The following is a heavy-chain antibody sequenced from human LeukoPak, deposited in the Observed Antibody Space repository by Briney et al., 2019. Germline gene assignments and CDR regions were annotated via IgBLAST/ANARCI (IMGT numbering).Heavy chain of an antibody. Sequence: TGGSLRLSCVASGFTFSDYYMSWIRQAPGKGLEWISYISGTDNTIYYADSVKGRFTMSRDNAKNSLYLQMNSLRAEDTAVYYCARGDTYGIDYWGQGTLVTVSS. CDR1: GFTFSDYY. V-gene: IGHV3-11*04. CDR3: ARGDTYGIDY. CDR2: ISGTDNTI. J-gene: IGHJ4*02. D-gene: IGHD5-18*01.